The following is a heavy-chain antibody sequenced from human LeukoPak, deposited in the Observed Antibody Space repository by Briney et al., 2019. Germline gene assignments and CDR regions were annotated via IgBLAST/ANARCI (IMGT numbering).Heavy chain of an antibody. CDR2: IYHSGST. Sequence: SETLSLTCTVSGGSISSGGYYWSWIWQPPGKGLEWIGYIYHSGSTYYNPSLKSRVTISVDTSKNQFSLKLSSVTAADTAVYYCARVVGYYDILTGYDLLTEYFQHWGQGTLATVSS. CDR1: GGSISSGGYY. D-gene: IGHD3-9*01. CDR3: ARVVGYYDILTGYDLLTEYFQH. J-gene: IGHJ1*01. V-gene: IGHV4-30-2*01.